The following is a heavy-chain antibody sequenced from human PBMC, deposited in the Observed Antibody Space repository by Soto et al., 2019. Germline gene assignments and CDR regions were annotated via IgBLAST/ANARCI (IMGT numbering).Heavy chain of an antibody. CDR2: ISAYNGNT. V-gene: IGHV1-18*01. CDR1: GYTFTSYG. Sequence: QVQLVQSGAAVKKPGASVKVSCEASGYTFTSYGFSWVRQAPGQGLEWMGWISAYNGNTNYAQKLQGRVTMTTDTSTSTAYMELRSLRSDDTAVYYCASYHLNSYYYGMDVWGQGTTVTVSS. J-gene: IGHJ6*02. CDR3: ASYHLNSYYYGMDV.